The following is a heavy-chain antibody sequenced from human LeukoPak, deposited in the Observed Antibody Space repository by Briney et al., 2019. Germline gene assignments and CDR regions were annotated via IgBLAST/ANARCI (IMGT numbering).Heavy chain of an antibody. J-gene: IGHJ3*02. CDR3: ARVAWPDAFDM. Sequence: GGSLRLSCAASGFTFDDYAMHWVRQAPGKGLEWVSGISWNSGSIGYADSVKGRFTVSRDNSKNTLYLQMNSLRADDTAVYHCARVAWPDAFDMWGQGTMVTVSS. CDR2: ISWNSGSI. D-gene: IGHD5-24*01. CDR1: GFTFDDYA. V-gene: IGHV3-9*01.